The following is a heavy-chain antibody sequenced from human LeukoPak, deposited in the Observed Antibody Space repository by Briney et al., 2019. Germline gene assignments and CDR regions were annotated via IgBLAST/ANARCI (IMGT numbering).Heavy chain of an antibody. V-gene: IGHV3-43*02. CDR3: ARESGKFDY. J-gene: IGHJ4*02. CDR2: ISGDGVST. CDR1: GFTFSSYA. Sequence: GGSLRLSCAASGFTFSSYAMTWVRQPPGKGLEWVSLISGDGVSTFFTDSVKGRFSISRDNSKNSLFLEMSSLRTEDTAMYYCARESGKFDYWGQGTLVAVSS.